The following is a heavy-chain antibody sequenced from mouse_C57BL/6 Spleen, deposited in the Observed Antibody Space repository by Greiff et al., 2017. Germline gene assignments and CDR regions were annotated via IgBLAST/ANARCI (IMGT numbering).Heavy chain of an antibody. V-gene: IGHV14-2*01. D-gene: IGHD2-3*01. CDR3: AVGDGYYRWYFDV. J-gene: IGHJ1*03. Sequence: EVQLQQSGAELVKPGASVKLSCTASGFNIKDYYMHWVKQRTEQGLEWIGRIDPVDGETKYDPKFQGKATMTADTSSNTAYLELSSLTSEDTAVYYCAVGDGYYRWYFDVWGTGTTVTVAS. CDR2: IDPVDGET. CDR1: GFNIKDYY.